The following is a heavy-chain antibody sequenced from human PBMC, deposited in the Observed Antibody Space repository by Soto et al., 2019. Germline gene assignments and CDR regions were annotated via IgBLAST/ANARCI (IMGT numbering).Heavy chain of an antibody. V-gene: IGHV3-23*01. CDR1: EFTFSNYW. CDR2: ISGSGGST. J-gene: IGHJ5*02. D-gene: IGHD3-10*01. CDR3: AIAHVPYYYGSGPIGP. Sequence: PGGSLRLSCAASEFTFSNYWMSWVRQAPGKGLEWVSAISGSGGSTYYADSVKGRFTISRDNSKNTLYLQMNSLRAEDTAVYYCAIAHVPYYYGSGPIGPWGQGTLVTVSS.